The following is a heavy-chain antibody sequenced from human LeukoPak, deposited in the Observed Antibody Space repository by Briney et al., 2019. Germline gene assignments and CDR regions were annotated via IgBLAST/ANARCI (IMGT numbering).Heavy chain of an antibody. CDR1: GFTFSSYG. V-gene: IGHV3-23*01. J-gene: IGHJ3*02. CDR2: ISGSGGST. CDR3: AKDFWGGNRAFDI. Sequence: PGGSLRLSCAASGFTFSSYGMSWVRQAPGKGLEWVSAISGSGGSTYYADSVKGRFTISRDNSKNTLYLQMNSLRAEDTAVYYCAKDFWGGNRAFDIWGQGTMVTVSS. D-gene: IGHD4-23*01.